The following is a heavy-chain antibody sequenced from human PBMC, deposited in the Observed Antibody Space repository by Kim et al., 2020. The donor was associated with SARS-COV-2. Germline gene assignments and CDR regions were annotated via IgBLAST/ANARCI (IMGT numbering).Heavy chain of an antibody. D-gene: IGHD2-21*02. Sequence: QSVKRQFTVSRDNAKNPLYLQMNSLRPEDTAVYYCARGAREYGDYVGTNYWGQGTLVTVSS. V-gene: IGHV3-11*04. J-gene: IGHJ4*02. CDR3: ARGAREYGDYVGTNY.